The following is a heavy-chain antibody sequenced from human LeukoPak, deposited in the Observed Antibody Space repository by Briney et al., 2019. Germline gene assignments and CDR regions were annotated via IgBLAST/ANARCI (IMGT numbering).Heavy chain of an antibody. Sequence: GGSLRLSCAASGFTFSNYWMGWVRQAPGRGLEGVANINEDGSEKYYVDSVKGRFTISRGNGKNSLYLQINSLRAEDTAVFYCARGGYYSAWAEDYWGQGTLVTVSS. CDR1: GFTFSNYW. J-gene: IGHJ4*02. CDR2: INEDGSEK. D-gene: IGHD3-22*01. V-gene: IGHV3-7*01. CDR3: ARGGYYSAWAEDY.